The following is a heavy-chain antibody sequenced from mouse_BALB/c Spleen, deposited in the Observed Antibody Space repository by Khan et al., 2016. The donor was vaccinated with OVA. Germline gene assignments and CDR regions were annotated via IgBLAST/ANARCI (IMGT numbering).Heavy chain of an antibody. D-gene: IGHD2-3*01. CDR2: INYSGSA. V-gene: IGHV3-2*02. J-gene: IGHJ4*01. CDR3: ARDGSRYNYAMDH. Sequence: VQLKQSGPGLVKPSQSLSLTCTVTGYSITSDYAWNWIRQFPGNKLEWMGYINYSGSANYNPSLKSRTSITRDTSKNQFFLQLKSVTTEDTATYYCARDGSRYNYAMDHWGQGTSVTVSS. CDR1: GYSITSDYA.